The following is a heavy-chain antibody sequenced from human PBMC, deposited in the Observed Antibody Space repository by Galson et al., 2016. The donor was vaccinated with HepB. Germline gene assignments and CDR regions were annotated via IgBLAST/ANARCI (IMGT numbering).Heavy chain of an antibody. CDR1: GGSLNSFY. Sequence: SETLSLTCTVSGGSLNSFYWSWIRQPPGKGLEWIGYIYYSGTTYYNPSLKSRVTISVDTSKNQFSLKLNSVTAADTALYFCARAPSSVFGEGPWGQGTLVTVSS. D-gene: IGHD3-10*01. CDR3: ARAPSSVFGEGP. CDR2: IYYSGTT. J-gene: IGHJ5*02. V-gene: IGHV4-59*01.